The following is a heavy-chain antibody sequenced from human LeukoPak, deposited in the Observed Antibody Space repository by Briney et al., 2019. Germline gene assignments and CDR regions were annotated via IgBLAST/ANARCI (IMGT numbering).Heavy chain of an antibody. CDR2: IIPILGIA. CDR1: GGTFSSYA. CDR3: AGAEPLPYSSSEAGPPDY. D-gene: IGHD6-13*01. V-gene: IGHV1-69*04. J-gene: IGHJ4*02. Sequence: ASVKVSCKASGGTFSSYAISWVRQAPGQGLEWMGRIIPILGIANYAQKFQGRVTITADKSTSTTYMVLSSLRSEDTAVCYCAGAEPLPYSSSEAGPPDYWGQGTLVTVSS.